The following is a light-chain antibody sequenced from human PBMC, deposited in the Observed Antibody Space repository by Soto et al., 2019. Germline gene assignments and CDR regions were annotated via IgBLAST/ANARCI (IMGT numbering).Light chain of an antibody. J-gene: IGKJ5*01. CDR3: QQRSSWPHSIT. CDR1: QSVSSY. V-gene: IGKV3-11*01. Sequence: EILLTQSPATLSLSPGERATLSCRASQSVSSYLAWYQQKPGQAPRLLIYDASNRATGIPARLSGSGSGKDFTLTISSLEPQDFAVYYCQQRSSWPHSITFGQGTRLEIK. CDR2: DAS.